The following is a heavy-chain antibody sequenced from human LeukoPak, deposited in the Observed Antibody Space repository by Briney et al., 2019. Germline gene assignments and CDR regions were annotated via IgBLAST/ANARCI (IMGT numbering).Heavy chain of an antibody. Sequence: GGSLRLSCAASGFTFSSYAMHWVRQAPGKGLEWVAVISYDGSNKYYADSVKGRFTISRDNSKNTLYLQMNSLKTADTAVYYCAREGYYYGSRTWYFDLWGRGTLVTVSS. CDR1: GFTFSSYA. J-gene: IGHJ2*01. CDR3: AREGYYYGSRTWYFDL. CDR2: ISYDGSNK. V-gene: IGHV3-30-3*01. D-gene: IGHD3-10*01.